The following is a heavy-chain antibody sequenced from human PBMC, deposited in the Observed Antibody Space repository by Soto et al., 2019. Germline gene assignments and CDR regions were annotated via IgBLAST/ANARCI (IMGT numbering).Heavy chain of an antibody. Sequence: ASVQVSCKASGYTFTSYYMHWVRQAPGQGLEWMGIINPSGGSTSYAQKFQGRVTMTSDTSTSTVYMELSSLRFEDTAVYYCARDLNIVVVPASNFDYWGQGTLVTVSS. CDR2: INPSGGST. CDR3: ARDLNIVVVPASNFDY. CDR1: GYTFTSYY. D-gene: IGHD2-2*01. J-gene: IGHJ4*02. V-gene: IGHV1-46*01.